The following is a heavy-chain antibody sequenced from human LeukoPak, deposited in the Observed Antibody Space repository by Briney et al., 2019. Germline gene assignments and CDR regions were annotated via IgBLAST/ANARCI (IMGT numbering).Heavy chain of an antibody. Sequence: PGGSLRLSCAASGFTFSSYSMNWVRQAPGKGLEWIGEINHSGSTNYNPSLKSRVTISVDTSKNQFSLKLSSVTAANTAVYYCAALGILTDYWGQGTLVTVSS. D-gene: IGHD3-9*01. J-gene: IGHJ4*02. CDR2: INHSGST. V-gene: IGHV4-34*08. CDR1: GFTFSSYS. CDR3: AALGILTDY.